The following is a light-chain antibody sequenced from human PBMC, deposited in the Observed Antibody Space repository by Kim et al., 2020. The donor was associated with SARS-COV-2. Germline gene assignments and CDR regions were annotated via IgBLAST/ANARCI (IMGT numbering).Light chain of an antibody. Sequence: LSVSPGERATLSCRASQSVGNNLAWYQHKPGQAPRLLIYGASTRATDIPARFSGSGSGAEFTLTISSLQSEDFAVYYCQQYNDWHTFGQGTKVEI. CDR1: QSVGNN. CDR2: GAS. CDR3: QQYNDWHT. V-gene: IGKV3-15*01. J-gene: IGKJ2*01.